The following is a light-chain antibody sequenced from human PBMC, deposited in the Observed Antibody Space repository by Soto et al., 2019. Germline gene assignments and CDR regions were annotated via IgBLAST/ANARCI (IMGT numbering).Light chain of an antibody. V-gene: IGKV3-20*01. Sequence: TQSPGTLSLSQGDRATLSCRASQSVSNKYLAWYQQKPGQAPRLLIYGASSRATGIPDRFSGSGSGTDFTLTISRLEPEDFAVYYCQQYGNSPVTFGQGTRWRL. CDR2: GAS. CDR1: QSVSNKY. J-gene: IGKJ5*01. CDR3: QQYGNSPVT.